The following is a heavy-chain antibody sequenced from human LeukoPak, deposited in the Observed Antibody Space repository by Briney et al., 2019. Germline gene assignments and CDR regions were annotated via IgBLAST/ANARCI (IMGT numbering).Heavy chain of an antibody. CDR2: INPKSGGT. Sequence: ASVKVSCKASGYTFSGYYMHWVRQAPGQGLEWMGWINPKSGGTNEAQKFHDRVTMTRDTSIRTAYMELSRLRSDDTAVYYCARARSIIVVVPAAIGYWGQGTLVTVSS. CDR3: ARARSIIVVVPAAIGY. V-gene: IGHV1-2*02. D-gene: IGHD2-2*01. CDR1: GYTFSGYY. J-gene: IGHJ4*02.